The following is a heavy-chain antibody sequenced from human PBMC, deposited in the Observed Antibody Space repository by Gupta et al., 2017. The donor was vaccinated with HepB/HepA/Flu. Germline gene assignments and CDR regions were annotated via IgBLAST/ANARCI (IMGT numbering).Heavy chain of an antibody. CDR1: GVTLSNYA. V-gene: IGHV3-23*01. CDR3: AKDRGGAVAGNWFDP. CDR2: ISISGVNT. Sequence: EVQLLASGGGLVQPGGSLKPSCAVSGVTLSNYAMSWVRQAPGKGLEWVSAISISGVNTYYADSVKGRFTISRDTSENTLYLQMNSLRAEDTAVYYCAKDRGGAVAGNWFDPWGQGTLVTVSS. J-gene: IGHJ5*02. D-gene: IGHD6-19*01.